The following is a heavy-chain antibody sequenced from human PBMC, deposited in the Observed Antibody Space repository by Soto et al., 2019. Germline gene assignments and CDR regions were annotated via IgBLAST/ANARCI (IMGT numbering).Heavy chain of an antibody. CDR2: ISSNGGTT. Sequence: EVQLAESGGGMVQPGGSLRLSFVASGFTFSSYDMHWVRQAPGKGLEYVSSISSNGGTTYYANSVKGRFTISRDNSKNTLYLQMGSLRAEDMAVYYCVRRVSGNYDYWGQGTLVTVSS. V-gene: IGHV3-64*01. J-gene: IGHJ4*02. CDR1: GFTFSSYD. D-gene: IGHD1-7*01. CDR3: VRRVSGNYDY.